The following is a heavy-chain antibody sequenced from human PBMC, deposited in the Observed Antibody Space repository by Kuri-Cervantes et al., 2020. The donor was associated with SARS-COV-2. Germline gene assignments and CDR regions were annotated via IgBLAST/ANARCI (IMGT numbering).Heavy chain of an antibody. CDR3: ARGMVRGIIQYYYYAMDV. J-gene: IGHJ6*02. CDR1: GYTFTGYY. CDR2: INPNSGGT. D-gene: IGHD3-10*01. V-gene: IGHV1-2*04. Sequence: SVKVSCKASGYTFTGYYMYWVRQAPGQGLEWMGWINPNSGGTNYAQNFQGWVTMTRDTSISTAYMELSRLRFDDTAVYYCARGMVRGIIQYYYYAMDVWGQGTTVTVSS.